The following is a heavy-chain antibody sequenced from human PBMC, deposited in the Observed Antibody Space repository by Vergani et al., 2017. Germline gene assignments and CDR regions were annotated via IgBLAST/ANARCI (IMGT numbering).Heavy chain of an antibody. J-gene: IGHJ4*02. CDR3: AKDNVPGYYDSSGYCDY. CDR1: GFTLSNYD. D-gene: IGHD3-22*01. V-gene: IGHV3-30*02. CDR2: IQFDGSNQ. Sequence: QVQLVESGGGVVQRGGSLRLSCATSGFTLSNYDMEWIRQGPGKGVEFVAFIQFDGSNQYYADSVKGRFTLSRDFSKNTLYLQMNNLRAEDTAVYYCAKDNVPGYYDSSGYCDYWGQGTLVTVSS.